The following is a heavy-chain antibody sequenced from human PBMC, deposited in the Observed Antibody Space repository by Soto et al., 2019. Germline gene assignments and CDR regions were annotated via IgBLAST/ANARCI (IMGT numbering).Heavy chain of an antibody. Sequence: SGPTLVNPTQTLTLTCTLSGFSLNTSGVGVGWIRQPLGKALEWLAVIYWDDSKHYSPSLRSRLTITKDTSKNQVVLTMTNMDPMDTGTYYCAHKGPEDWPLDYWGQGTLVTVSS. CDR2: IYWDDSK. V-gene: IGHV2-5*02. CDR1: GFSLNTSGVG. CDR3: AHKGPEDWPLDY. D-gene: IGHD3-9*01. J-gene: IGHJ4*02.